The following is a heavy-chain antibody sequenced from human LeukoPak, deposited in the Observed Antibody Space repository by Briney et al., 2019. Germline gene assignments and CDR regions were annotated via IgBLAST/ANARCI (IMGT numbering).Heavy chain of an antibody. Sequence: GGPLRLFCAASGFIFSSYGMLWVREAPGKGLEGVAFIRYDGTDTYCVGSVKRRFTISRDNSKNTLYLQMNSRRAEDTAVYYCAKDPGPDYWGRGTLVTVSS. J-gene: IGHJ4*02. D-gene: IGHD1-1*01. CDR1: GFIFSSYG. CDR2: IRYDGTDT. CDR3: AKDPGPDY. V-gene: IGHV3-30*02.